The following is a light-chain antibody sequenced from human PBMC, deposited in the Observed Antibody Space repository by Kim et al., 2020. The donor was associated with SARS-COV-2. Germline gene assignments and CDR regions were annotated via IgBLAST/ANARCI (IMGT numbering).Light chain of an antibody. CDR1: SSDVGGYNY. CDR3: CSYAGSYTLV. V-gene: IGLV2-11*01. J-gene: IGLJ2*01. CDR2: DVS. Sequence: GQSLTISCTGTSSDVGGYNYVSWYQQHPGKAPKLMIYDVSKRPSGVPDRFSGSKSGNTASLTISGLQAEDEADYYCCSYAGSYTLVFGGGTQLTVL.